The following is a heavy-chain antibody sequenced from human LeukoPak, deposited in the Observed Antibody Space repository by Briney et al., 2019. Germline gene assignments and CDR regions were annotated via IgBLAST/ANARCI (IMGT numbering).Heavy chain of an antibody. CDR2: ISRSGSTI. D-gene: IGHD3-3*01. CDR3: ARCVRFLEWHYYYYGMDV. V-gene: IGHV3-11*01. Sequence: PGGSLRLSCAASGFTFSDYYMSWIRQTPGKGLEWVSYISRSGSTIYYADSVKGRFTISRDNAKNSLYLQMNSLRAEDTAVYYCARCVRFLEWHYYYYGMDVWGQGTTVTVSS. J-gene: IGHJ6*02. CDR1: GFTFSDYY.